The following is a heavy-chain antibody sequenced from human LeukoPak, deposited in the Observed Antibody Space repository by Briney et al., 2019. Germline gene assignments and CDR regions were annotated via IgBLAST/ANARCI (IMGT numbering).Heavy chain of an antibody. J-gene: IGHJ4*02. CDR2: ISYDGSNK. V-gene: IGHV3-30*04. Sequence: PGGSLRLSCAASGFTFSSYATHWVRQAPGKGLEWVAVISYDGSNKYYADSVKGRFTISRDNSKNTLYLQMNSLRAEDTAVYYCARDLVRYYDSSGYYYWGQGTLVTVSS. CDR1: GFTFSSYA. CDR3: ARDLVRYYDSSGYYY. D-gene: IGHD3-22*01.